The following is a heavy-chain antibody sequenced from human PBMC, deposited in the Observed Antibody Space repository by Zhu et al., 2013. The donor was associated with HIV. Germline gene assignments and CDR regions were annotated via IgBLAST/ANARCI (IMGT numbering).Heavy chain of an antibody. CDR1: GYTFTGFY. Sequence: QVQLVQSGAEVKKPGASVKVSCKASGYTFTGFYIHWVRQAPGQGLEWMGWINPNSGDTNYAQMFQGRVTMTKDTSSSTAYMELSRLRSDDTAVLYCARALVGGWGPGRWRRLRGGQGNPWV. CDR3: ARALVGGWGPGRWRRLRGGQGNP. D-gene: IGHD3-10*01. J-gene: IGHJ5*02. V-gene: IGHV1-2*02. CDR2: INPNSGDT.